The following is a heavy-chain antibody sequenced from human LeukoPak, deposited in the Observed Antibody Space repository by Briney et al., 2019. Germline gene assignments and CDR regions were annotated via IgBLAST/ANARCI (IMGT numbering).Heavy chain of an antibody. CDR2: IKTKAGGGTT. CDR1: GFPFSDAW. CDR3: TTNHLFDI. Sequence: GGSLRLSCAASGFPFSDAWMNWVRQAPGKGLEWVGRIKTKAGGGTTDYAAPVKGRFTISRDDSKNTMYLQMNSLRTEDTAVYYCTTNHLFDIWGQGTMVTVSS. V-gene: IGHV3-15*01. J-gene: IGHJ3*02.